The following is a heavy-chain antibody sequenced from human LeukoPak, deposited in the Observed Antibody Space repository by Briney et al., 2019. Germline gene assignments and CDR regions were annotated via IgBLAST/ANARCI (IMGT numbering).Heavy chain of an antibody. J-gene: IGHJ6*02. CDR3: ARDPALITMIARDHYYYGMDV. Sequence: ASVKVSCKASGHTFTSYYMHWVRQAPGQGLEWMGIINPSGGSTSYAQKFQGRVTMTRDTSTSTVYMELSSLRSEDTAVYYCARDPALITMIARDHYYYGMDVWGQGTTVTASS. V-gene: IGHV1-46*01. D-gene: IGHD3-22*01. CDR2: INPSGGST. CDR1: GHTFTSYY.